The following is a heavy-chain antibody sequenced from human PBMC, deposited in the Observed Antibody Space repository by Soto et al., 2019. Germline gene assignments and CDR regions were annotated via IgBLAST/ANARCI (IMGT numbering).Heavy chain of an antibody. CDR3: TKYRRTDAEGYSFDY. J-gene: IGHJ4*02. D-gene: IGHD2-15*01. CDR1: GGSISGSY. CDR2: IHYSGST. Sequence: KPSETLSLTCTVSGGSISGSYWSWIRQTPGKVLEWVGYIHYSGSTNYNPSLKSRVTMSVDSAKNQFSLQLSSVTAADTAVYFCTKYRRTDAEGYSFDYWGQGALVTVPQ. V-gene: IGHV4-59*01.